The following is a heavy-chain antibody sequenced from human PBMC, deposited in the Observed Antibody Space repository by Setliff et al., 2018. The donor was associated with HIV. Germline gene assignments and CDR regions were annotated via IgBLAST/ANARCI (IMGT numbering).Heavy chain of an antibody. CDR2: IYHSGST. D-gene: IGHD6-13*01. J-gene: IGHJ4*02. CDR1: GYSISSGYY. CDR3: AREAGHGSSLYYFDY. Sequence: PSETLSLTCTVSGYSISSGYYWGWIRQPPGKGLEWIGSIYHSGSTYYNPSLKSRVTISVDTSKNQFSLKLSSVTAADTAVYYCAREAGHGSSLYYFDYWGQGTLVTVPS. V-gene: IGHV4-38-2*02.